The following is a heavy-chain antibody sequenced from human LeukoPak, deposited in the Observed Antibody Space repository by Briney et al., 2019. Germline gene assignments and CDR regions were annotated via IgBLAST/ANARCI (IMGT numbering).Heavy chain of an antibody. V-gene: IGHV1-18*01. Sequence: ASVTVSCKASGYSFTSYGVSWVRQAPGQGLEWMGWISGYNGKTNYAQKFQGRVTMTTDTSTSTAYMELRSLRSDDTAVYYCARVFLAAADYYYGMDVWGQGTTVTVSS. CDR2: ISGYNGKT. CDR1: GYSFTSYG. CDR3: ARVFLAAADYYYGMDV. D-gene: IGHD6-13*01. J-gene: IGHJ6*02.